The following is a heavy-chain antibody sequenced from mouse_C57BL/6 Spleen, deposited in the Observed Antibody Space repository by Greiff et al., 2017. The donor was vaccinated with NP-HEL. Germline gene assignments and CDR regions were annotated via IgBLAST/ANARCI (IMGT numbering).Heavy chain of an antibody. CDR2: IDPEDGDT. CDR1: GFNIKDYY. D-gene: IGHD2-2*01. Sequence: EVQLQQSGAELVRPGASVKLSCTASGFNIKDYYMHWVKQRPEQGLEWIGRIDPEDGDTEYAPKFQGKATMTADTSSNTAYLQLSSLTSEDTAVYYCSLLWLRRGYYYAMDYWGQGTSVTVSS. J-gene: IGHJ4*01. V-gene: IGHV14-1*01. CDR3: SLLWLRRGYYYAMDY.